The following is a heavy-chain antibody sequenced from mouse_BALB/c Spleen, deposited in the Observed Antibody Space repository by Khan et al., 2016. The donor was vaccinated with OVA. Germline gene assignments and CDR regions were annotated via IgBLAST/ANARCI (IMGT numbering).Heavy chain of an antibody. CDR2: TTYRGNN. D-gene: IGHD1-1*01. V-gene: IGHV3-1*02. Sequence: TSHLTATNIHSPASTTYRGNNKHNHSLKSRISITRDTSKNQFFLQLNSVTTEDTATYYCARIYGGDFDYWGQGTTLTVSS. J-gene: IGHJ2*01. CDR3: ARIYGGDFDY.